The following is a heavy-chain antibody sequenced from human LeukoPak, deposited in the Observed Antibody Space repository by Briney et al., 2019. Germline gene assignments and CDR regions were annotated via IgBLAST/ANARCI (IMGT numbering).Heavy chain of an antibody. Sequence: PGGSLRLSCAASGFTFGSYSMNWVRQAPGKGLEWVGRIKSKTDGGTTDYAAPVKGRFTISRDDSKTTLYLQMNSLKTEDTAVYYCTTRYCSGGRCDYWGQGTLVTVSS. V-gene: IGHV3-15*01. CDR1: GFTFGSYS. D-gene: IGHD2-15*01. J-gene: IGHJ4*02. CDR2: IKSKTDGGTT. CDR3: TTRYCSGGRCDY.